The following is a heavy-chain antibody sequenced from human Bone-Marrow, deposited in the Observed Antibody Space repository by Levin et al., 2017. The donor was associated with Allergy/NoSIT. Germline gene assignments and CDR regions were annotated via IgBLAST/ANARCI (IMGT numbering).Heavy chain of an antibody. Sequence: GGSLRLSCAASGFTVSNNYMTWVRQAPGKGLEWVSLIYSGGSTYYLDSVKGRFTISRDSSKNTVFLQMNSLRVEDTAVYYCSGGRYCSGSTCPDWGQGTLVTVSS. CDR1: GFTVSNNY. CDR3: SGGRYCSGSTCPD. D-gene: IGHD2-15*01. J-gene: IGHJ4*02. CDR2: IYSGGST. V-gene: IGHV3-66*01.